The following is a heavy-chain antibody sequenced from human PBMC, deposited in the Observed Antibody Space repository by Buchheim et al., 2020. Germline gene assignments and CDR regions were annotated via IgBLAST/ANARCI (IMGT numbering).Heavy chain of an antibody. J-gene: IGHJ4*02. D-gene: IGHD3-10*01. CDR2: IKQDGSEK. CDR1: GFTFSSYW. V-gene: IGHV3-7*01. CDR3: CITMVRGVIQRSYYFDY. Sequence: EVQLVESGGGLVQPGGSLRLSCAASGFTFSSYWMSWVRQAPGKGLEWVANIKQDGSEKYYVDSVKGRFTISRDNAKNSLYLQMNSLRAEDTAVYYCCITMVRGVIQRSYYFDYWGQGTL.